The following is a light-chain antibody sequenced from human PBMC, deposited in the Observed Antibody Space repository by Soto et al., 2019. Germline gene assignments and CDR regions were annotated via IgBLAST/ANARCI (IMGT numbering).Light chain of an antibody. CDR1: QSISSW. V-gene: IGKV1-5*01. CDR3: QHYNSYSEA. J-gene: IGKJ1*01. Sequence: DIQMTQSPSTVSASLGDRFAITFLASQSISSWLAWYQQKPGKAPKLLIYDASSLESGVPSRFSGSGSGTEFTLTISSLQPDDFATYYCQHYNSYSEAFGQGTKVDIK. CDR2: DAS.